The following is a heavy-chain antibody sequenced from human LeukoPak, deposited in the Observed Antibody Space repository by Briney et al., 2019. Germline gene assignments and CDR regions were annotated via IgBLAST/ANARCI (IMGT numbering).Heavy chain of an antibody. Sequence: PGGSLRLSCAASGFTFSSYATSWVRQAPGKGLEWVSGVSGSGGSTYYADSVKGRFTISKDNSENTLYLQMNSLRAEDTAVYYCAKSGYNRFDYWGQGTLVTVSS. J-gene: IGHJ4*02. CDR3: AKSGYNRFDY. D-gene: IGHD5-24*01. CDR2: VSGSGGST. CDR1: GFTFSSYA. V-gene: IGHV3-23*01.